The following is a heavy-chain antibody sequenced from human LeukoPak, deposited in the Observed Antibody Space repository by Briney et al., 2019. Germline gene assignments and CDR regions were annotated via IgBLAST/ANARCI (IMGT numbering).Heavy chain of an antibody. V-gene: IGHV1-46*01. CDR1: GYNFTSYY. Sequence: ASVKVSCKASGYNFTSYYMHWVRQAPGQGLEWMGIINPSGGTTNYAQKFQGRVTMTRDTSTSTVYMELSSLRSEDTAVYYCARDVEDCSGGSCYPLNYYYYYGMDVWGQGTTVTVSS. CDR3: ARDVEDCSGGSCYPLNYYYYYGMDV. J-gene: IGHJ6*02. CDR2: INPSGGTT. D-gene: IGHD2-15*01.